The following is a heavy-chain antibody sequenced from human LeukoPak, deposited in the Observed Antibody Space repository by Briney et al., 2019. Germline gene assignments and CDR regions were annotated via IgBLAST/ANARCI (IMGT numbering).Heavy chain of an antibody. D-gene: IGHD6-6*01. Sequence: GGSLRLSCAASRFTFSDYYMSWIRQAPGKGLEWVSFITGSSSYIYYTDSVKGRFTISRDNAKNSLFLQMNSLRDEDTAVYYCASGFSSSPYFDYWGQGTLVTVSS. CDR2: ITGSSSYI. J-gene: IGHJ4*02. CDR3: ASGFSSSPYFDY. CDR1: RFTFSDYY. V-gene: IGHV3-11*06.